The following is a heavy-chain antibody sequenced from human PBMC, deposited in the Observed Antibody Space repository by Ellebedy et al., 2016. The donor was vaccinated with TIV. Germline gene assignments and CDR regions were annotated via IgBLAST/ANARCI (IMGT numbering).Heavy chain of an antibody. J-gene: IGHJ4*02. V-gene: IGHV3-21*01. Sequence: GESLKISXAASGFTFSSYSMNWVRQAPGKGLEWVSSISSSSSYIYYADSVKGRFTISRDNAKNSLYLQMKSLRAEDTAVYYCARELFAFDYWGQGTLVTVSS. CDR3: ARELFAFDY. CDR1: GFTFSSYS. CDR2: ISSSSSYI. D-gene: IGHD3-10*02.